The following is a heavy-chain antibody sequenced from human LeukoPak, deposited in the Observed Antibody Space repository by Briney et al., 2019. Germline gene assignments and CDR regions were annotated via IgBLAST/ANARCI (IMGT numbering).Heavy chain of an antibody. CDR3: AREPVVVPAATLGS. CDR1: GFTFDDYG. J-gene: IGHJ5*02. CDR2: INSDGSST. V-gene: IGHV3-74*01. D-gene: IGHD2-2*01. Sequence: GGSLRLSCAASGFTFDDYGMSWVRQAPGKGLVWVSRINSDGSSTSYADSVKGRFTISRDNAKNTLYLQMNSLRAEDTAVYYCAREPVVVPAATLGSWGQGTLVTVSS.